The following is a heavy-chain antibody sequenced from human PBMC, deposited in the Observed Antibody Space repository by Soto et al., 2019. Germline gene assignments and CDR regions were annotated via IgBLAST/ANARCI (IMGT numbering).Heavy chain of an antibody. J-gene: IGHJ4*02. D-gene: IGHD6-19*01. CDR1: GGSIRSYY. CDR2: IYYSGST. CDR3: ARGLKLYSSGWYDFDY. Sequence: SETLSLTCTVSGGSIRSYYWSWIRQPPGKGLEWIGYIYYSGSTNYNPSLKSRVTISVDTSKNQFSLKLSSVTAADTAVYYCARGLKLYSSGWYDFDYWGQGTLVTVSS. V-gene: IGHV4-59*01.